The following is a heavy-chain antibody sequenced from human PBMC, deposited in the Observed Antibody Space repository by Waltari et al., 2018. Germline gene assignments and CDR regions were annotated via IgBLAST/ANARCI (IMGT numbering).Heavy chain of an antibody. CDR1: VDTFSSYS. V-gene: IGHV1-69*01. CDR3: ASSPYDSNPGDY. J-gene: IGHJ4*02. D-gene: IGHD3-22*01. CDR2: VITMFGTA. Sequence: QLQLGQTGAEVKKAGSTVRVSCKSSVDTFSSYSISWVRQAPGQGLEWMGGVITMFGTATSAQKCQGRVTFPADESTSTAYMELSSWRSEDRAVYYCASSPYDSNPGDYWGQGTLVTVSS.